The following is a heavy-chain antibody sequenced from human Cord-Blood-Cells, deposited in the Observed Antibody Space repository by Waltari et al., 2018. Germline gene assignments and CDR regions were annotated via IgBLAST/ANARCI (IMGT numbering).Heavy chain of an antibody. V-gene: IGHV4-34*01. Sequence: QVQLQQWGAGLLEPSETLSLTCAVYGGSFSGFYWSWVRHPPGKWREWIGESTHNGSTNYNPSLKRRVTISVDTSKNQFSLELSSVTAADTAVYYCARAGLKYYYGSGSYYEVDYWGQGTLVTVSS. J-gene: IGHJ4*02. D-gene: IGHD3-10*01. CDR3: ARAGLKYYYGSGSYYEVDY. CDR1: GGSFSGFY. CDR2: STHNGST.